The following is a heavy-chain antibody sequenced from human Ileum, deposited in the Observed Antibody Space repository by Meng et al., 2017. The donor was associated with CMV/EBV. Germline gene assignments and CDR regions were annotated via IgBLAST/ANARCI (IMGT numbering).Heavy chain of an antibody. D-gene: IGHD3/OR15-3a*01. CDR3: GKERTGYYIQH. CDR1: RCTFTSYA. Sequence: QVLLVVCGGGAVQPGGSLGLSLAASRCTFTSYANHWVRQAPGKGLESVAFISYDGIYQYYADSVNGLFTISRDSSKNTLSLKMNSLRAEDTAVYYCGKERTGYYIQHWGQGTLVTVSS. V-gene: IGHV3-30*02. J-gene: IGHJ1*01. CDR2: ISYDGIYQ.